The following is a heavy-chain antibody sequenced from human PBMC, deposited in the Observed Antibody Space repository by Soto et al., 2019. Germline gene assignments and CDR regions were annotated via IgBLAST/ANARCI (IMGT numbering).Heavy chain of an antibody. CDR1: GFTFSSYA. D-gene: IGHD6-19*01. Sequence: RRLSCAASGFTFSSYAMSWVRQAPGKGLEWVSAISGSGGSTYYADSVKGRFTISRDNSKNTLYLQMNSLRAEDTAVYYCAKLLTVAGNPVPHWFDPWGQGTLVTVSS. CDR3: AKLLTVAGNPVPHWFDP. CDR2: ISGSGGST. V-gene: IGHV3-23*01. J-gene: IGHJ5*02.